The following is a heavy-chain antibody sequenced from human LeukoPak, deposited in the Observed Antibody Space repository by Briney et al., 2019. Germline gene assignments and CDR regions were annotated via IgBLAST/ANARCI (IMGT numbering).Heavy chain of an antibody. Sequence: NPSETLSLTCHVSGGSISSYYWSWIRQPPRKRLQRIGYIYYSGSTNYNPSLKSRVTISVDTSKNQFSLKLSSVTAADTAVYYCARRTYFYDSSGYYFDYWGQGTLVTVSS. J-gene: IGHJ4*02. D-gene: IGHD3-22*01. CDR1: GGSISSYY. CDR2: IYYSGST. V-gene: IGHV4-59*01. CDR3: ARRTYFYDSSGYYFDY.